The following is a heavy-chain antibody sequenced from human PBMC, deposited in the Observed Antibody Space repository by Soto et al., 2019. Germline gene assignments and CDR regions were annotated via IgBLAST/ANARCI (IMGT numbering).Heavy chain of an antibody. CDR3: ATGAQTVVLNAWGAFDI. J-gene: IGHJ3*02. D-gene: IGHD2-21*01. V-gene: IGHV1-69*01. CDR1: GGSFNTYA. Sequence: QVQLVQSGAEVKKPGSSVKVSCKASGGSFNTYAISWVRLAPGQGLEWMGGIIPMFDRANYAQKFQGRVTITADESTSTAYVEVDSLSSEDTAVYYCATGAQTVVLNAWGAFDIWGQGTVLTVAS. CDR2: IIPMFDRA.